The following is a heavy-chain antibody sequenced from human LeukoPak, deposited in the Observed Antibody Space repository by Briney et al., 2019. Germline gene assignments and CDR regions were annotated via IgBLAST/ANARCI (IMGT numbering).Heavy chain of an antibody. CDR1: GGSFSGYY. CDR3: ARGDRKYYDILTGSGYFQH. D-gene: IGHD3-9*01. CDR2: INHSGST. Sequence: SETLSLTCAVYGGSFSGYYWSWIRQPPGKGLEWIGEINHSGSTNYNPSLKSRVTISVDTSKNQFSLKLSSVTAADTAVYYCARGDRKYYDILTGSGYFQHWGQGTLVTVSS. J-gene: IGHJ1*01. V-gene: IGHV4-34*01.